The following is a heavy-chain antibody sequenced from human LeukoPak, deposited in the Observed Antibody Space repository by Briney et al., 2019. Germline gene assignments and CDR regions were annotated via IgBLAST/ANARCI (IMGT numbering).Heavy chain of an antibody. V-gene: IGHV1-24*01. D-gene: IGHD4-23*01. CDR2: FDPEDGET. CDR1: GYTLTELS. J-gene: IGHJ4*02. CDR3: ARDWDDYGGNSGDY. Sequence: ASVKVSCKVSGYTLTELSMHWVRQAPGKGLEWMGGFDPEDGETIHAQKFQGRVTMTRDTSTSTVYMELSSLRSEDTAVYYCARDWDDYGGNSGDYWGQGTLVTVSS.